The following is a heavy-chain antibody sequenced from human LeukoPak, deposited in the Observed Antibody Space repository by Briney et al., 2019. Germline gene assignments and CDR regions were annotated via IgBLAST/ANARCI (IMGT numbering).Heavy chain of an antibody. CDR1: GFTFSSYW. Sequence: GGSLRLSCAASGFTFSSYWMSWVRQVPGKGLEWVANIKQDGSEKYYVDSVKGRFTISRDNAKNSLYLQMNSLRAEDTAVYYCARTEYSSGWSDFDYWGQGTLVTVSS. D-gene: IGHD6-19*01. CDR3: ARTEYSSGWSDFDY. CDR2: IKQDGSEK. J-gene: IGHJ4*02. V-gene: IGHV3-7*01.